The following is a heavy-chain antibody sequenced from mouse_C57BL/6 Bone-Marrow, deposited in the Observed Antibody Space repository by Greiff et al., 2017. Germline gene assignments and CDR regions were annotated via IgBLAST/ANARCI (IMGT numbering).Heavy chain of an antibody. CDR3: ASHITTVVGYCFDY. D-gene: IGHD1-1*01. CDR1: GYTFTSYW. CDR2: IYPGSGST. J-gene: IGHJ2*01. Sequence: QVQLQQPGAELVKPGASVKMSCKASGYTFTSYWITWVKQRPGQGLEWIGDIYPGSGSTNYNEKFKSKATLTVDTSSSTAYMQLSSLTSEDSAVYYCASHITTVVGYCFDYWGQGTTLTVSS. V-gene: IGHV1-55*01.